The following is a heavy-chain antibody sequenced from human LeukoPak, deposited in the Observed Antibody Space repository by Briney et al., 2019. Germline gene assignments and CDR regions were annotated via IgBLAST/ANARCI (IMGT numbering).Heavy chain of an antibody. CDR2: ISGSGGGT. V-gene: IGHV3-23*01. D-gene: IGHD2-2*01. CDR1: GFTFSSYA. Sequence: PGGSLRLSCAASGFTFSSYAMSWVRQAPGKGLQWVSVISGSGGGTYYADSVKGRFTISRDNSKNTLYLQMNSLRAEDTAVYYCARRYCSTCPTGHAFDLWGQGTMVTVSS. CDR3: ARRYCSTCPTGHAFDL. J-gene: IGHJ3*01.